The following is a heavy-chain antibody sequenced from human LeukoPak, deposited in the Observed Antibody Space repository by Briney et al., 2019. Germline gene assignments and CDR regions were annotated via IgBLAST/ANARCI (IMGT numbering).Heavy chain of an antibody. J-gene: IGHJ5*02. Sequence: ASVKVSCKASGYTFTSYYMHWVRQAPGQGLEWMGIINPSGGSTSYAQKFQGRVTMTRDTSTSTVYMELSSLRSEDTAVYYCARENVVLYYYGSGSLAPPKGWFDPWGQGTLVTVSS. CDR2: INPSGGST. CDR1: GYTFTSYY. CDR3: ARENVVLYYYGSGSLAPPKGWFDP. D-gene: IGHD3-10*01. V-gene: IGHV1-46*01.